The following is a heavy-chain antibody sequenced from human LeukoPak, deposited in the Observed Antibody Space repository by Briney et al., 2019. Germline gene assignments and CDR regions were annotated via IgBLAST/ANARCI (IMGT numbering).Heavy chain of an antibody. J-gene: IGHJ2*01. Sequence: PGRSQRLSCALYALTVKNYAITWVRQAPGKGMEWDSSISIDGRSTLYADSVKGRFTISRDNSKNTVSLQMNSLRAEDTAVYYCAKYGSGDLWLLGWYFDFWGRGTLVTVSS. V-gene: IGHV3-23*01. CDR1: ALTVKNYA. CDR3: AKYGSGDLWLLGWYFDF. CDR2: ISIDGRST. D-gene: IGHD3-22*01.